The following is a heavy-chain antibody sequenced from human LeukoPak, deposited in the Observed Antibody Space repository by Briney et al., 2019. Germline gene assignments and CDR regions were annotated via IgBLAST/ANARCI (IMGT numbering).Heavy chain of an antibody. CDR3: ARAVYYYDSSGYYTPDAFDI. CDR2: IYHGGST. D-gene: IGHD3-22*01. J-gene: IGHJ3*02. CDR1: GVTISSSNW. Sequence: SETLSLTCAASGVTISSSNWWSWVRPPPEKGLEWTGEIYHGGSTNYNPSIKSRVTISVDKSRNQFSLKLSSVTAADTAVYYCARAVYYYDSSGYYTPDAFDIWGQGTMVTVSS. V-gene: IGHV4-4*02.